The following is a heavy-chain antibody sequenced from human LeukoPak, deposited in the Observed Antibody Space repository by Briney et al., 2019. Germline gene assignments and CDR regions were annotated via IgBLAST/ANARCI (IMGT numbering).Heavy chain of an antibody. Sequence: GSLRLSCAASGFTFSSYSMNWIRQPPGKGLEWIGEINQSGSANYNPSLKSRVTISVDTSKNQFSLKLNSVTAADTAAYYCARGVFGRFDPWGQGTLVTVSS. CDR2: INQSGSA. CDR1: GFTFSSYS. D-gene: IGHD3-10*01. CDR3: ARGVFGRFDP. V-gene: IGHV4-34*01. J-gene: IGHJ5*02.